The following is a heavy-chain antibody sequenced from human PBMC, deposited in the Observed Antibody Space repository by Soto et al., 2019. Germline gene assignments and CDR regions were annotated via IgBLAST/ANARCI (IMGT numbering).Heavy chain of an antibody. Sequence: EVQLLESGGGLVQPGGSLRLSCAASAFTFSSYAMSWVRQAPGKGLEWVSAISGGGGTTYYADSVKGRFTISRDNSKNTVYLQVNSLRADDTAVYYCAKDPGGQVVATLGGDYYYGMDVWGQGTTVTVSS. V-gene: IGHV3-23*01. CDR1: AFTFSSYA. J-gene: IGHJ6*02. CDR2: ISGGGGTT. CDR3: AKDPGGQVVATLGGDYYYGMDV. D-gene: IGHD5-12*01.